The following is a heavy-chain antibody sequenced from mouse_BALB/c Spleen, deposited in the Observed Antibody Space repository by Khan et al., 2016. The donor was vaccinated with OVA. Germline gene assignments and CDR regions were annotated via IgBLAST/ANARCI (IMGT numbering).Heavy chain of an antibody. Sequence: EVELVESGGGLVKPGGSLKLSCSASGFTFSSYAMSWVRQTPEKRLELVATISSGGHYTFYPDSVKGRFTISRDNARNTLYLQTSSLRSEDTAMYYCARSLVDYYAMDYWGQGTSVTVSS. V-gene: IGHV5-9-3*01. D-gene: IGHD2-2*01. CDR3: ARSLVDYYAMDY. CDR1: GFTFSSYA. J-gene: IGHJ4*01. CDR2: ISSGGHYT.